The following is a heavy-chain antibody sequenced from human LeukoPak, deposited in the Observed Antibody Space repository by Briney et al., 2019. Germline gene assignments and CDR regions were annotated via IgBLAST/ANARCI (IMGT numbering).Heavy chain of an antibody. CDR1: GYTFTSYD. D-gene: IGHD3-10*01. Sequence: ASVKVSCKASGYTFTSYDINWVRQATGQGLEWMGWMNPNSSNTGYAQKFQGRVTITTDESTSTAYMELSSLRSKDTAVYYCAIAEGYYGSGSYSFHRFDPWGQGTLVTVSS. V-gene: IGHV1-8*01. J-gene: IGHJ5*02. CDR2: MNPNSSNT. CDR3: AIAEGYYGSGSYSFHRFDP.